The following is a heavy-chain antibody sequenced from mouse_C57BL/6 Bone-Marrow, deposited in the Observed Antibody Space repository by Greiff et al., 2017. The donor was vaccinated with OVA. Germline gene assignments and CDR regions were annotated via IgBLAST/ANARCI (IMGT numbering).Heavy chain of an antibody. CDR1: GYTFTTYW. J-gene: IGHJ1*03. V-gene: IGHV1-63*01. Sequence: VQLVESGAELVRPGTSVKMSCKASGYTFTTYWIGWAKQRPGHGLEWIGDIYPGGGYTNYNEKFKGKATLTAAKSSSTAYMQFSSLRSEASAVYDGERRGYSNYWDFDVWGTGTTVTVSS. CDR3: ERRGYSNYWDFDV. D-gene: IGHD2-5*01. CDR2: IYPGGGYT.